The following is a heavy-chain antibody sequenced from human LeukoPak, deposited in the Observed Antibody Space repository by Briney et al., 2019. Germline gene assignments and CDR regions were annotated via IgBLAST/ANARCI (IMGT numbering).Heavy chain of an antibody. D-gene: IGHD4-17*01. Sequence: PGGSLRFSCVDSGFTFSSYAVTWVRQAPGKGLEWVSSITGSGYTYYADSVKGRFTVSRDNSKNTLFLQMNDLRAEDTGLYYCSSDPNGDYVGAFDMWGPGTMVTVAS. CDR2: ITGSGYT. J-gene: IGHJ3*02. CDR3: SSDPNGDYVGAFDM. CDR1: GFTFSSYA. V-gene: IGHV3-23*01.